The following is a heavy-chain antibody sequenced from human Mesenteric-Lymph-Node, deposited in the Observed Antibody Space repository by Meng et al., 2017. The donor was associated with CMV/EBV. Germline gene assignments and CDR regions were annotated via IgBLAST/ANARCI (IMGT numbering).Heavy chain of an antibody. CDR1: GGSISSGGYY. J-gene: IGHJ4*02. CDR3: ARADYGIFDY. CDR2: IYYSGST. Sequence: TCTVSGGSISSGGYYWSWIRQHPGKCLEWIGYIYYSGSTYYNPSLKSRVTISVDTSKNQFSLKLSSVTAADTAVYYCARADYGIFDYWGQGTLVTVSS. D-gene: IGHD4-17*01. V-gene: IGHV4-31*03.